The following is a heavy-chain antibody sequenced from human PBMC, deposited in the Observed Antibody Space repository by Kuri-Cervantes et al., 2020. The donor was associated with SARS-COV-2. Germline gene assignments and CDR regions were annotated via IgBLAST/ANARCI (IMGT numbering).Heavy chain of an antibody. CDR1: GFTFSSYS. V-gene: IGHV3-21*01. Sequence: GEAPKLPCSASGFTFSSYSMNWVRQAPGKGLEWVSSISSSSSYIYYADSVKGRFTISRESGESSLYLHMNSLRGDDTAVYYCARGDFWSGYYFDYWGQGTLVTVSS. CDR2: ISSSSSYI. J-gene: IGHJ4*02. D-gene: IGHD3-3*01. CDR3: ARGDFWSGYYFDY.